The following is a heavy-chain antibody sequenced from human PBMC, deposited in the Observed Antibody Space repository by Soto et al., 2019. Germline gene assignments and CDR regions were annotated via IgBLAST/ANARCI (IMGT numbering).Heavy chain of an antibody. D-gene: IGHD2-15*01. J-gene: IGHJ4*02. CDR1: GGSISSGNYY. CDR3: ATMGTPATGLYFFDY. CDR2: ISYSGST. V-gene: IGHV4-30-4*01. Sequence: QVQLQESGPGLVKPSQTLSLTCTVSGGSISSGNYYWSWIRQPPGKGLEWIGFISYSGSTYYSTSRKSRVTRSVDTSKSQFSLNLSFVTAEDTAVYYCATMGTPATGLYFFDYWGQGSLVTVSS.